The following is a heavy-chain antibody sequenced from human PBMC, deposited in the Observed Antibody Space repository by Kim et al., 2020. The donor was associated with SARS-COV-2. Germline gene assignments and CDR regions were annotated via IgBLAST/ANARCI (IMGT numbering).Heavy chain of an antibody. CDR3: AKDGGGYSSSWYFY. J-gene: IGHJ4*02. D-gene: IGHD6-13*01. V-gene: IGHV3-23*01. Sequence: ADSVKGRFNSSRDNSKNTLYLQMNSLRAEDTAVYYCAKDGGGYSSSWYFYWGQGTLVTVSS.